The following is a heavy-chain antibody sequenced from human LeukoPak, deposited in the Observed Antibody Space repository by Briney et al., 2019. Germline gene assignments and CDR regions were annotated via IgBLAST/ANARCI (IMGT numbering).Heavy chain of an antibody. CDR2: INSDGSDT. CDR3: ARSGSGYSHYYYMDV. V-gene: IGHV3-74*01. D-gene: IGHD1-26*01. CDR1: GFTFSNYW. Sequence: PGGSLRLSCAVSGFTFSNYWMHWVRQVPAEGPVWVSHINSDGSDTTYADSVKGRFTISRDNAKDTLYLQMNSLRAEDTAVYYCARSGSGYSHYYYMDVWGKGTTVTVSS. J-gene: IGHJ6*03.